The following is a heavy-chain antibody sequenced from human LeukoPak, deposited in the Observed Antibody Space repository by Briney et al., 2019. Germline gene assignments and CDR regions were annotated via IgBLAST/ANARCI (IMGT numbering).Heavy chain of an antibody. V-gene: IGHV3-23*01. J-gene: IGHJ4*02. D-gene: IGHD3-22*01. CDR2: ISAGGGTI. CDR3: AYYDSSGYYYGRLRY. CDR1: AFTFSNHA. Sequence: PGGSLRLSCAASAFTFSNHAMSWVRQTPGKGLEWVSGISAGGGTILYADSVKGRLTISRDNSKNTLYLHMNNLRVEDTAVYFCAYYDSSGYYYGRLRYWGQGTPVTVSS.